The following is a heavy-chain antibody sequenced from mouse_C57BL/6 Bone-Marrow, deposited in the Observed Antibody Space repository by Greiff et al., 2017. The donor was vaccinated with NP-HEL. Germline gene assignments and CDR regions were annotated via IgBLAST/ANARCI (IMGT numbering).Heavy chain of an antibody. CDR3: ARSGDYDVAWFAY. CDR1: GYSFTGYY. CDR2: INPSTGGT. V-gene: IGHV1-42*01. Sequence: VQLQQSEPELVKPGASVKISCKASGYSFTGYYMNWVKQSPEKSLEWIGEINPSTGGTTYNQKFKAKATLTVDKSSSTAYMQLKSLTSEDSAVYYCARSGDYDVAWFAYWGQGTLVTVSA. J-gene: IGHJ3*01. D-gene: IGHD2-4*01.